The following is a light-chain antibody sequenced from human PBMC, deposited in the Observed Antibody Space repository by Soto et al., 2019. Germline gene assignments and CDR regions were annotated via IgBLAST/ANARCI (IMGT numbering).Light chain of an antibody. J-gene: IGKJ5*01. CDR3: QQRSNWPIT. CDR2: DAS. Sequence: IVIPQSTATLSVSPGERATLSCRASQSVSSNLAWYQQKPGQAPRLLIYDASNRATGIPARFSGSGSGTDFTLTISSLEPEDFAVYYCQQRSNWPITFGQGTLLEIK. V-gene: IGKV3-11*01. CDR1: QSVSSN.